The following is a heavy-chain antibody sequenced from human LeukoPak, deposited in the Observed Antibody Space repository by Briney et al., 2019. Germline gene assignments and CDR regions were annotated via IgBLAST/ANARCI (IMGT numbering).Heavy chain of an antibody. CDR2: IYTSGSI. CDR1: GDSLRDNY. CDR3: ARHVSAYNPHWYFDL. V-gene: IGHV4-4*07. Sequence: SETLSLTCTVSGDSLRDNYWSLIRQPAGKGLEWIRRIYTSGSIIYNPSLMSRVRMSIETSKNHLSLNLRSLTAADTAVYYCARHVSAYNPHWYFDLWGRGTLVTVSA. J-gene: IGHJ2*01. D-gene: IGHD5-24*01.